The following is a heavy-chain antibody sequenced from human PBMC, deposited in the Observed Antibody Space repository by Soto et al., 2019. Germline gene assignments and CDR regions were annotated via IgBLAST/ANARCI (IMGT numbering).Heavy chain of an antibody. D-gene: IGHD1-26*01. Sequence: GAPVKVSCKASGYTFHNDGISWVRQVPAQGLEWMGWISGYNGNTNYAPKIQGRVTVTRDTSTATAYMELRSLRSDDTAIYYCARGSESFDLWGQGTRVTVSS. J-gene: IGHJ4*02. CDR1: GYTFHNDG. CDR2: ISGYNGNT. CDR3: ARGSESFDL. V-gene: IGHV1-18*01.